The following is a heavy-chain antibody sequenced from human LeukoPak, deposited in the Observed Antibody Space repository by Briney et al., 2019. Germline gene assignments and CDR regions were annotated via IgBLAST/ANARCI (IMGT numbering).Heavy chain of an antibody. CDR2: VDQYGRAK. J-gene: IGHJ4*02. Sequence: GGSLRLSCAASGFTFSNYWMSWVRQASGKGLEWVASVDQYGRAKYYVDSVRGRFTFSRDNTKNSLHLQMSSLRAEDTAVYYCARADSYGSILDYWGQGNRVTVSS. CDR3: ARADSYGSILDY. CDR1: GFTFSNYW. V-gene: IGHV3-7*04. D-gene: IGHD5-18*01.